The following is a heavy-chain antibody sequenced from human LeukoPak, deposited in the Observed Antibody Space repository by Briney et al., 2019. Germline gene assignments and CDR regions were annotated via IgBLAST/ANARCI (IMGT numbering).Heavy chain of an antibody. V-gene: IGHV3-30-3*01. CDR2: ISYDGSNK. D-gene: IGHD3-22*01. Sequence: SCKASGYTFTSYAMHWDRQAPGKGLEWVAVISYDGSNKYYADSVKGRFTISRDNSKNTLYQQMNSLRAEDTAVYYCARDYYYDSSGYYDYWGQGTLVTVSS. CDR3: ARDYYYDSSGYYDY. CDR1: GYTFTSYA. J-gene: IGHJ4*02.